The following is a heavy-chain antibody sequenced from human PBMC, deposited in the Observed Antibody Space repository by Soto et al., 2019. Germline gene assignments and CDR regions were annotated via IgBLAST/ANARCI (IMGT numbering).Heavy chain of an antibody. V-gene: IGHV1-18*01. Sequence: GASVKVSCKASGYMFSSCGISWVRQAPGQGLEWMGWISVYNGHTKYAKKWQGRVTMTTDTSTSRAYMELRSLRSDDTAVYFCARDVDFGGGYTSYYYGMDVWGQGTTVTVSS. CDR3: ARDVDFGGGYTSYYYGMDV. CDR1: GYMFSSCG. J-gene: IGHJ6*02. CDR2: ISVYNGHT. D-gene: IGHD3-3*01.